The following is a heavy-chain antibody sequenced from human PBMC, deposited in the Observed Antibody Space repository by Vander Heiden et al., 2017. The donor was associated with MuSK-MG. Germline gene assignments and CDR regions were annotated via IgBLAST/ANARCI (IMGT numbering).Heavy chain of an antibody. V-gene: IGHV4-34*01. CDR3: ARGGSFNSWFDP. Sequence: QVHLQQWGAGLFKPSETLSHTCAVYGGSFSGYYGRWIRQPPGRGLEWIGEINQSGSTNYNPSLKSRVTISVDTSKNQFSLKLSSVTAAETAVYYCARGGSFNSWFDPWGQGTLVTVSS. D-gene: IGHD1-26*01. CDR1: GGSFSGYY. CDR2: INQSGST. J-gene: IGHJ5*02.